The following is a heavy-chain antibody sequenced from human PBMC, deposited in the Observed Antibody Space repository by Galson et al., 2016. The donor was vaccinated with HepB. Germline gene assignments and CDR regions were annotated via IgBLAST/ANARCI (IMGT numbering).Heavy chain of an antibody. CDR2: ILVGSGST. CDR3: AADGLVGTIPNEW. Sequence: SVKVSCKASGFTFISSAVQWVRQARGQPLEWIGWILVGSGSTNYAQKFQERVTITRDMSANTACMELSSLTSEDTVVYYCAADGLVGTIPNEWWGQGTLSPSPQ. V-gene: IGHV1-58*01. J-gene: IGHJ4*02. D-gene: IGHD1-26*01. CDR1: GFTFISSA.